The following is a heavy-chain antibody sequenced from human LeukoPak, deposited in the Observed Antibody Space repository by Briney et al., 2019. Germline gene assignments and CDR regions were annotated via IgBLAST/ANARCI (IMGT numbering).Heavy chain of an antibody. CDR3: ARDTVGVLDY. V-gene: IGHV3-7*01. J-gene: IGHJ4*02. CDR1: GFTFSKSW. CDR2: IKEDAGTK. Sequence: PGGSLRLSCAASGFTFSKSWMAWVRQVPGKGLEWVANIKEDAGTKHYAGSVEGRFTISRDNAKNLVYLQMNSLRADDTAIYHCARDTVGVLDYWGQGALVAVSS. D-gene: IGHD2-21*01.